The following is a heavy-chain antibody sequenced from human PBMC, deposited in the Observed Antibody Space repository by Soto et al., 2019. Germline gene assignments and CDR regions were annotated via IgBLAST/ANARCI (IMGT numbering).Heavy chain of an antibody. D-gene: IGHD2-2*01. CDR3: ASLRPVVVPAARGSGWSGWFDP. V-gene: IGHV4-31*03. CDR2: IYYSGST. CDR1: GGSISSGGYY. J-gene: IGHJ5*02. Sequence: SETLSLTCTVSGGSISSGGYYWSWIRQHPXKGLEWIGYIYYSGSTYYNPSLKSRVTISVDTSKNQFSLKLSSVTAADTAVYYCASLRPVVVPAARGSGWSGWFDPWGQGTLVTDSS.